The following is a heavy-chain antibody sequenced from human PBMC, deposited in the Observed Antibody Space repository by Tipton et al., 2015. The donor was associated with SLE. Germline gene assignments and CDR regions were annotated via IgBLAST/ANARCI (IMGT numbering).Heavy chain of an antibody. V-gene: IGHV4-59*01. CDR2: IYTSGST. J-gene: IGHJ4*02. Sequence: LRLSCTVSGGSISSYYWSWIRQPPGKGLEWIGYIYTSGSTNYNPSLQSRVTMSVDTSKNQFSLKLSSVTAADTAVYYCARLLRDYFDYWGQGTLVTVSS. D-gene: IGHD2-21*02. CDR1: GGSISSYY. CDR3: ARLLRDYFDY.